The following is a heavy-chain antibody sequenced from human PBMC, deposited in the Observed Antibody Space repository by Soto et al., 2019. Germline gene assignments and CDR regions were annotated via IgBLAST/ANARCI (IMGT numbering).Heavy chain of an antibody. J-gene: IGHJ6*03. CDR3: DKTVVIISYMDV. CDR2: ISGSGGST. D-gene: IGHD3-3*01. CDR1: GFTFSSYA. Sequence: GGSLRLSCAASGFTFSSYAMSWVRQAPGKGLEWVSAISGSGGSTYYADSVKGRFTISRDNSKNTLYLQMNSLRAEDTAVYYCDKTVVIISYMDVWGNGKTVNVS. V-gene: IGHV3-23*01.